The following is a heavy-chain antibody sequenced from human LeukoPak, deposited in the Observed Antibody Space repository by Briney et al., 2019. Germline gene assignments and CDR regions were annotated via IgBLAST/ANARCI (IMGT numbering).Heavy chain of an antibody. CDR2: ISSSSAYI. Sequence: PGGSLRLSCAASGFAFSSYSMNWVRQAPGKGLEWVSSISSSSAYIYYADSVKGRFTISRDNAKNSLYLQMNSLRAGDTAVYYCARILAGVSTINALNDYWGRGTLVTVSS. D-gene: IGHD3-9*01. CDR3: ARILAGVSTINALNDY. CDR1: GFAFSSYS. J-gene: IGHJ4*02. V-gene: IGHV3-21*01.